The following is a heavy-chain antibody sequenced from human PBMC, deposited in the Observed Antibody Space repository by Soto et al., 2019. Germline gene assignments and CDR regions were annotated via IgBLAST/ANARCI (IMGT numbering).Heavy chain of an antibody. V-gene: IGHV3-23*01. D-gene: IGHD6-19*01. CDR1: GFTFSSYA. Sequence: GGSLRLSCAASGFTFSSYAMSWVRQAPGKGLEWVSAISGSGGSTYYADSVKGRFTISRDNSKNTLYLQMNSLRAEDTAVYYCAKVGRRPTEQSSIAVAGAFDYWGQGTPVTVSS. CDR3: AKVGRRPTEQSSIAVAGAFDY. J-gene: IGHJ4*02. CDR2: ISGSGGST.